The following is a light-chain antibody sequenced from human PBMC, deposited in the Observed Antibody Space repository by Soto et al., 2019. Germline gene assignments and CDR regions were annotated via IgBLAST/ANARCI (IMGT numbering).Light chain of an antibody. V-gene: IGLV2-11*01. CDR3: CSYAGTYTLEV. CDR1: SSDVGRYKY. CDR2: DVS. J-gene: IGLJ2*01. Sequence: QSALTQPRSVSGSPGQSVTISCTGTSSDVGRYKYVSWYQQHPGKAPKLMIYDVSKRPSGVPDRFSGSKSGNTASLTISGLQAEDEADYYCCSYAGTYTLEVFGGGTKLTVL.